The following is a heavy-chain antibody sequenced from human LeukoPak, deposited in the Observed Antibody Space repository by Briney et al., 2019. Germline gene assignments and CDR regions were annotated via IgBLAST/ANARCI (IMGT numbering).Heavy chain of an antibody. Sequence: GGSLRLSCAASGFTFSSYAMSWVRQAPGKGLEWVSGISASGGGTSYADAVKGRFTISRDNSKNTLYLQMNSLRAEDTAVYYCAKYVGIVATTTSYFDYWGQGTLVTVSS. CDR2: ISASGGGT. J-gene: IGHJ4*02. CDR1: GFTFSSYA. D-gene: IGHD5-12*01. CDR3: AKYVGIVATTTSYFDY. V-gene: IGHV3-23*01.